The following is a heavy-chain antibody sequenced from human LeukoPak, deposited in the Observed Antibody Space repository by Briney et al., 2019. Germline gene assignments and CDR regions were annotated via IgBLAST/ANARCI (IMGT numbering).Heavy chain of an antibody. D-gene: IGHD4-11*01. CDR2: IKEDGSEK. CDR3: ARVLPYDYINRFDR. CDR1: GFTFNNYW. V-gene: IGHV3-7*01. J-gene: IGHJ5*02. Sequence: PGGSLRLSCAASGFTFNNYWMGWVRQAPGKGLEWVANIKEDGSEKNYVDSVKGRFTISRDNAKNSLYLQMNSLRAEDTAVYYCARVLPYDYINRFDRWGQGTLVTVSS.